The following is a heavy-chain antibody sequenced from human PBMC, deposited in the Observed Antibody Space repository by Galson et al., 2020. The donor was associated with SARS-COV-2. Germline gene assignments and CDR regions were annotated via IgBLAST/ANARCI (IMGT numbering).Heavy chain of an antibody. J-gene: IGHJ4*02. V-gene: IGHV4-31*03. CDR3: ARASRTIFGVVKDVDE. Sequence: ETSETLSLTCTVSGGSISSGGYYWSWIRQHPGKGLEWIGYIYYSGSTYYNPSLKSRVTISVDTSKNQFSLKLSSVTAADTAVYYCARASRTIFGVVKDVDEWGEGTLVTVSS. CDR2: IYYSGST. CDR1: GGSISSGGYY. D-gene: IGHD3-3*01.